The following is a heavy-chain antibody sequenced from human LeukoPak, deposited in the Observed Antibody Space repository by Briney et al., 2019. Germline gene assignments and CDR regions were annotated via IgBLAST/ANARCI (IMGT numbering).Heavy chain of an antibody. Sequence: ASVKVSCKASGYTFTSYGISWVRQAPGQGLEWMGWISAYNGNTNYAQKFQGRVTMTRNTSISTAYMELSSLRSEDTAVYYCARGRIIAARRGNDYWGQGTLVTVSS. CDR3: ARGRIIAARRGNDY. CDR2: ISAYNGNT. CDR1: GYTFTSYG. J-gene: IGHJ4*02. D-gene: IGHD6-6*01. V-gene: IGHV1-18*01.